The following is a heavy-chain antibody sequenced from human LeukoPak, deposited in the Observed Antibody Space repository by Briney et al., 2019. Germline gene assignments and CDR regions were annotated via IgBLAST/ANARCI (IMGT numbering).Heavy chain of an antibody. V-gene: IGHV3-21*01. CDR1: GFIFSDSS. Sequence: GGSLRLSCAASGFIFSDSSINWVRQAPGKGLEWVSSISSGSTYIYYADSVKGRFTISRDNAKNSLYLQMNSLRAEDTAVYYCARWAVRGGFDYWGQGTLVTVSS. D-gene: IGHD3-10*01. CDR3: ARWAVRGGFDY. J-gene: IGHJ4*02. CDR2: ISSGSTYI.